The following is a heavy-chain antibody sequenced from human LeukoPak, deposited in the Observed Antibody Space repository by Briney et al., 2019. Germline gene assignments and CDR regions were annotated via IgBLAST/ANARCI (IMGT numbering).Heavy chain of an antibody. CDR1: GGSISSSSYY. CDR2: IYYSGST. CDR3: ASRDIYCSSTSCYSSGMDV. Sequence: SETLSLTCTVSGGSISSSSYYWGWIRQPPGKGLEWIGSIYYSGSTYYNPSLKSRVTISVDTSKNQFSLKLSSVTAADTAVYYCASRDIYCSSTSCYSSGMDVWGQGTTVTVSS. D-gene: IGHD2-2*01. J-gene: IGHJ6*02. V-gene: IGHV4-39*01.